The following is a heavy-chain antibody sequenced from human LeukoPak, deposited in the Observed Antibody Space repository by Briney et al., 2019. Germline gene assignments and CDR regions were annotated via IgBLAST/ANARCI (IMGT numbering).Heavy chain of an antibody. CDR3: ARDLYPTD. CDR1: GFTFSSYA. D-gene: IGHD3-16*02. CDR2: ISYDGSNK. Sequence: GGSLRLSCAASGFTFSSYAMHWVRQAPGKGLEWVAVISYDGSNKYYADSVKGRFTISRDNSKNTLYLQMNSLRAEDTAVYYCARDLYPTDWGQGTLVTVSS. J-gene: IGHJ4*02. V-gene: IGHV3-30-3*01.